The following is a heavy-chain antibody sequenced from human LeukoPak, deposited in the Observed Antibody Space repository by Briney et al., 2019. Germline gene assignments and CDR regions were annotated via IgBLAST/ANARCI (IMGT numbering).Heavy chain of an antibody. CDR1: GYTFTSYD. CDR2: ITPILGIA. D-gene: IGHD3-3*01. V-gene: IGHV1-69*04. J-gene: IGHJ5*02. CDR3: ARGGYDFWSGPSPGDNWFDP. Sequence: GASVKVSCKASGYTFTSYDINWVRQATGQGLEWMGRITPILGIANYAQRFQGRVTITADKSTSTAYMELSSLRSEDTAVYYCARGGYDFWSGPSPGDNWFDPWGQGTLVTVSS.